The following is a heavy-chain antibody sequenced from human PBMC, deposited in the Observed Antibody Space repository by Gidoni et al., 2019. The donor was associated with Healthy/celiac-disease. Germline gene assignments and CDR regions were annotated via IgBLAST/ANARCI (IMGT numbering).Heavy chain of an antibody. V-gene: IGHV3-30*18. J-gene: IGHJ6*03. CDR1: GFTFRSYS. D-gene: IGHD3-9*01. Sequence: QVQLVGSGGGVVQPGRSLRPSRAASGFTFRSYSMHWVRQAPGQGLEWVAVISYDGSNKYYADSVKGRFTISRDNSKNTLYLQMNSLRAEDTAVYYCAKEIYDILTGGYYYYYYMDVWGKGTTVTVSS. CDR3: AKEIYDILTGGYYYYYYMDV. CDR2: ISYDGSNK.